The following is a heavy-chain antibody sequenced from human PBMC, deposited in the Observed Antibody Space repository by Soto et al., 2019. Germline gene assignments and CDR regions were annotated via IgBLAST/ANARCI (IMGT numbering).Heavy chain of an antibody. Sequence: QVQLQESGPGLVKPSETLSLTCTVSGDSISSYYWSWIRQPAGKGLEWIGRLYTSGSTNYNPSLKSRVTISVDTSQNQFSLKLSSVTAADTAVYYCARGHYYDSSGYYYWFDPWGQGTLVTVSS. J-gene: IGHJ5*02. V-gene: IGHV4-4*07. D-gene: IGHD3-22*01. CDR1: GDSISSYY. CDR2: LYTSGST. CDR3: ARGHYYDSSGYYYWFDP.